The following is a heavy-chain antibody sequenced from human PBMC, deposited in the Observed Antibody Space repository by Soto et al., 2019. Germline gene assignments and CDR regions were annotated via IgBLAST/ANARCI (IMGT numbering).Heavy chain of an antibody. V-gene: IGHV4-31*03. CDR1: GGSISSGGYY. D-gene: IGHD1-26*01. CDR2: IYHSGYT. CDR3: AKWEGLGSDYYYYAMDV. J-gene: IGHJ6*02. Sequence: SETLSLTCSVSGGSISSGGYYWTWIRQHPGKGLEWIAYIYHSGYTFYNPSLKSRVTMSVDTSKNQFSLKLRSVTAADTAVYYCAKWEGLGSDYYYYAMDVWGQGTTVTVSS.